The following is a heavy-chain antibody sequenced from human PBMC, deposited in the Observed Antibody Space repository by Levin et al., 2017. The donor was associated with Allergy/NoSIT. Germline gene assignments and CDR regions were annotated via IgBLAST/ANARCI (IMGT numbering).Heavy chain of an antibody. CDR2: IIPIFGTA. Sequence: GASVKVSCKASGGTFSSYAISWVRQAPGQGLEWMGGIIPIFGTANYAQKFQGRVTITADESTSTAYMELSSLRSEDTAVYYCARGVAGTRELFDYWGQGTLVTVSS. D-gene: IGHD6-19*01. CDR1: GGTFSSYA. J-gene: IGHJ4*02. CDR3: ARGVAGTRELFDY. V-gene: IGHV1-69*13.